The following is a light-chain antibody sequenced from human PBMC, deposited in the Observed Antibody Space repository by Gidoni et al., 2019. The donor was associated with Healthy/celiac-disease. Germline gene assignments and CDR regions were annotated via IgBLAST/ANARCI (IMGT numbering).Light chain of an antibody. CDR2: GAS. CDR3: QQYGSSS. Sequence: EIVLTQSPGTLSLSPGERATLSCRASQSVSSSYLAWYQQKPGQAPRLLIYGASSRATGIPDRFSGSGSGTDFTLTISRLEPEDFAVYYCQQYGSSSFXQXTKLEIK. J-gene: IGKJ2*01. V-gene: IGKV3-20*01. CDR1: QSVSSSY.